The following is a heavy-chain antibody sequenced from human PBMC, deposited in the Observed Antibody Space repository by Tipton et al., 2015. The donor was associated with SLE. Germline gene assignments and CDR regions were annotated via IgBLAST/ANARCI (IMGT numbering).Heavy chain of an antibody. D-gene: IGHD3/OR15-3a*01. Sequence: SLRLSCAASGFTFSNSDMHWVRQAPGKGLEWVAFIRYDGSNEFYADSVKGRFTISRDNSKNTLYLQMNSLRGEDTAVYYCARDFEIKEGLDAFDVWGQGTMVTVSS. CDR2: IRYDGSNE. V-gene: IGHV3-33*01. CDR3: ARDFEIKEGLDAFDV. J-gene: IGHJ3*01. CDR1: GFTFSNSD.